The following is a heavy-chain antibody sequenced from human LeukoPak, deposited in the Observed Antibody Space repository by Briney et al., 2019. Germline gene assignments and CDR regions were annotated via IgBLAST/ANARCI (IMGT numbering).Heavy chain of an antibody. Sequence: GGSLRLSCAASGFTFSSYTMSWVRQAPGKGLEWVSAISNNGGYTYYADSVQGRFTISRDNSKSTLCLQMNSLRAEDTAVYYCAKQLGYCSDGSCYFPYWGQGTLVTVSS. CDR2: ISNNGGYT. V-gene: IGHV3-23*01. CDR3: AKQLGYCSDGSCYFPY. D-gene: IGHD2-15*01. J-gene: IGHJ4*02. CDR1: GFTFSSYT.